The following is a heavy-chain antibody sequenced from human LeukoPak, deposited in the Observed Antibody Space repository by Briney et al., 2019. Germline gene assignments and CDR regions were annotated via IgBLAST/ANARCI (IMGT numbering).Heavy chain of an antibody. CDR2: INHSGST. CDR3: ARAGATKRGAVYY. CDR1: GGSFSGYY. V-gene: IGHV4-34*01. J-gene: IGHJ4*02. D-gene: IGHD1-26*01. Sequence: PSETLSLTCAVYGGSFSGYYWSWIRQPPGKGLEWIGEINHSGSTNYNPSLKSRVTISVDTSKNQFSLKLSSVTAADTAVYYCARAGATKRGAVYYWGQGTLVTVSS.